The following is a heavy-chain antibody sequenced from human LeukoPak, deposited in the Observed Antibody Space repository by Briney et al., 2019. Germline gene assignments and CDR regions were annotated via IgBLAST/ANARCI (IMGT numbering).Heavy chain of an antibody. CDR3: ATAEWENFYFDS. CDR2: TSYGGGA. V-gene: IGHV4-31*03. Sequence: SETLSLTCTVSGASVSRGGYYWSWIRQHPGKGLEWIGFTSYGGGAYYNPSLMSRITMSVDPSQNQFSLKMSDVTAADTAVYFCATAEWENFYFDSWGQGALVAVTS. CDR1: GASVSRGGYY. J-gene: IGHJ4*02. D-gene: IGHD1-26*01.